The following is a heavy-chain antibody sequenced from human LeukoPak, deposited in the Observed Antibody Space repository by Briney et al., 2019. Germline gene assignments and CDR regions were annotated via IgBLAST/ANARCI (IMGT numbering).Heavy chain of an antibody. Sequence: PSETLSLTCAVYGGSFSGYYWSWIRQPPGKGLEWIGEINHSGSTNYNPSLKSRVTISVDTSKNQFSLKLSSVTAADTAVYYCARGKSNDILTGYYYFDYWGQGTLVTVSS. CDR1: GGSFSGYY. J-gene: IGHJ4*02. CDR3: ARGKSNDILTGYYYFDY. D-gene: IGHD3-9*01. CDR2: INHSGST. V-gene: IGHV4-34*01.